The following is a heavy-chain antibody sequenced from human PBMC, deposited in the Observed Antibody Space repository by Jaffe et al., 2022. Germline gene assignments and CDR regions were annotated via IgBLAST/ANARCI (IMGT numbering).Heavy chain of an antibody. CDR2: IKQDGSEK. CDR1: GFTFSSYW. V-gene: IGHV3-7*01. D-gene: IGHD3-10*01. Sequence: EVQLVESGGGLVQPGGSLRLSCAASGFTFSSYWMSWVRQAPGKGLEWVANIKQDGSEKYYVDSVKGRFTISRDNAKNSLYLQMNSLRAEDTAVYYCARDFWPYITMVQGNIDYYYYYMDVWGKGTTVTVSS. CDR3: ARDFWPYITMVQGNIDYYYYYMDV. J-gene: IGHJ6*03.